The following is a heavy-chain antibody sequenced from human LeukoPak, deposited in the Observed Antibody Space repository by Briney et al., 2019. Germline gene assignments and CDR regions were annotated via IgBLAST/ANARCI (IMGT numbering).Heavy chain of an antibody. V-gene: IGHV4-59*01. CDR3: ASLQAAAGLDY. CDR1: GGPISSYY. Sequence: PSETLSLTCTVSGGPISSYYWSWIRQPPGKGLEWIGYIYYSGSTNYNPSLKSRVTISVDTSKNQFSLKLSSVTAADTAVYYCASLQAAAGLDYWGQGTLVTVSS. J-gene: IGHJ4*02. CDR2: IYYSGST. D-gene: IGHD6-13*01.